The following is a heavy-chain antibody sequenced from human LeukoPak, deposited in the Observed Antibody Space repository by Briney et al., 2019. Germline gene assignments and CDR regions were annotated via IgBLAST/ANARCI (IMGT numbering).Heavy chain of an antibody. Sequence: SETLSLTCTVSGGSISSYYWSWIRQPAGKGLEWIGRIYTSGSTNYNPSLKSRVTISVDTSKNQFSLKLGSVTAADTAVYYCARGNDCSSTSCNEGHDAFDIWGQGTMVTVSS. D-gene: IGHD2-2*01. V-gene: IGHV4-4*07. CDR1: GGSISSYY. J-gene: IGHJ3*02. CDR2: IYTSGST. CDR3: ARGNDCSSTSCNEGHDAFDI.